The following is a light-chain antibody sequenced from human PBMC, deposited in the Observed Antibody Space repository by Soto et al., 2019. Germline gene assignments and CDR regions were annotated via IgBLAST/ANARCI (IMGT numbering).Light chain of an antibody. CDR1: SSDVGGYNY. CDR3: SSYTRTTTLV. Sequence: QSALTQPASVSGSPGQSITISCTGTSSDVGGYNYVSWYQQHPGKAPKLMIYEVSNRPSGVSNHFSGSKSANTASLTISGLQAEDEADYYCSSYTRTTTLVFGGGTKLTVL. V-gene: IGLV2-14*01. J-gene: IGLJ2*01. CDR2: EVS.